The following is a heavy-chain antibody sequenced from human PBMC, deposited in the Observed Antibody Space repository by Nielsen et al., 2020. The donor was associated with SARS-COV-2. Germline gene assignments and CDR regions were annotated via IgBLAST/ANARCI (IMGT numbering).Heavy chain of an antibody. CDR2: IYYSGST. D-gene: IGHD1-26*01. J-gene: IGHJ4*02. CDR3: ATSGSYYAVDY. CDR1: GGSISSYY. Sequence: SETLSLTCTVSGGSISSYYWSWIRQLPGKGLEWIGYIYYSGSTNYNPSLKSRVTISVDTSKNQFSLKLSSVTAADTAVYYFATSGSYYAVDYWGQGTLVTVSS. V-gene: IGHV4-59*01.